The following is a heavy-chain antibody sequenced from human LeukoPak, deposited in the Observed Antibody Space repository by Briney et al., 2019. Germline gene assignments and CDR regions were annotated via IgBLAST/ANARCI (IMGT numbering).Heavy chain of an antibody. Sequence: GSLRLSCAASGFTFDDYAMHWVRQAPGKGPEWVSLISWDGGSTYYADSVKGRFTISRDNSKNSLYLQMNSLRAEDTALYYCAKDYHCSSTSCYNAYYYYYMDVWGKGTTVTVSS. CDR1: GFTFDDYA. CDR3: AKDYHCSSTSCYNAYYYYYMDV. CDR2: ISWDGGST. V-gene: IGHV3-43D*03. D-gene: IGHD2-2*01. J-gene: IGHJ6*03.